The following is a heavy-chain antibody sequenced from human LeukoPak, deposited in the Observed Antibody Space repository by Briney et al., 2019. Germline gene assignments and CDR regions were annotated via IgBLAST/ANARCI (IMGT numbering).Heavy chain of an antibody. CDR2: IYYSGST. D-gene: IGHD3-22*01. V-gene: IGHV4-39*01. J-gene: IGHJ3*02. Sequence: KPSETLSLTCTVSGGSISSSSYYWGWIRQPPGKGLEWIGSIYYSGSTYYNPSLKSRVTISVDTSKNQFSLKLSSVTAADTAVYYCARPGHYYDSSGYAVTFDIWGQGTMVTVSS. CDR1: GGSISSSSYY. CDR3: ARPGHYYDSSGYAVTFDI.